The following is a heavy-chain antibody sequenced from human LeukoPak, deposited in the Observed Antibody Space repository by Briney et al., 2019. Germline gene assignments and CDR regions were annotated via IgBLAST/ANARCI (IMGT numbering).Heavy chain of an antibody. Sequence: SETLSLTCTVSGGSISSYYWSWVRQPPGKGLEGIGFVYYTGSTNYSPSLKSRVTISVDKSKNQFSLKLSSVTAADTAVYYCARDLADSSSWYSAFDIWGQGTMVTVSS. CDR1: GGSISSYY. CDR3: ARDLADSSSWYSAFDI. D-gene: IGHD6-13*01. CDR2: VYYTGST. J-gene: IGHJ3*02. V-gene: IGHV4-59*12.